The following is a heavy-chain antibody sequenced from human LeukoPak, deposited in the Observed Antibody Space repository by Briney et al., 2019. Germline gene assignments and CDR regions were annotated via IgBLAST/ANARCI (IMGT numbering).Heavy chain of an antibody. D-gene: IGHD2-2*02. J-gene: IGHJ4*02. V-gene: IGHV3-21*01. CDR2: ISSSSSYI. CDR1: GFTFSIYS. CDR3: ARDGYCSSTSCYTPGFLEWLPIDY. Sequence: GGSLRLSCAASGFTFSIYSMNWVRQAPEKGLEWVSSISSSSSYIYYADSVKGRFTISRDKATNSLYLQMNSLRAEDTAVYDCARDGYCSSTSCYTPGFLEWLPIDYWGQGTLVTVSS.